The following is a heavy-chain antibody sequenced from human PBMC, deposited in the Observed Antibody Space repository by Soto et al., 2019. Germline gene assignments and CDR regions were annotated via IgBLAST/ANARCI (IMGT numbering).Heavy chain of an antibody. CDR1: GGSVSSGSYY. D-gene: IGHD3-22*01. V-gene: IGHV4-61*01. J-gene: IGHJ4*02. Sequence: TLSLTCTVSGGSVSSGSYYWSWIRQPPGKGLEWIGYIYYSGSTNYNPSLKSRVTISVDTSKNQFSLKLSSVTAADTAVYYCARELVVVITDASFFDYWGQGTLVTVSS. CDR3: ARELVVVITDASFFDY. CDR2: IYYSGST.